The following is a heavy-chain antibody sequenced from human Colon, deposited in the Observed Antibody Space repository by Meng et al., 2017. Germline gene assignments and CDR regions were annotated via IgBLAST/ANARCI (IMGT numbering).Heavy chain of an antibody. CDR2: ISGSGIRT. J-gene: IGHJ6*02. CDR3: VKDTPGLPGDCVHYFYSDMDV. D-gene: IGHD2-21*01. Sequence: GESLKISCATSGFPFDNFAMSWVRQDRGKGLGWVSAISGSGIRTYYAESVKGRFTISRDNSKNTLYLQMNSLRADDTAIYYCVKDTPGLPGDCVHYFYSDMDVWGQGTTVTVSS. CDR1: GFPFDNFA. V-gene: IGHV3-23*01.